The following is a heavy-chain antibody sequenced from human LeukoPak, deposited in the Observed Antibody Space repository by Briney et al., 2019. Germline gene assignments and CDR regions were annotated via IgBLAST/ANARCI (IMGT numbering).Heavy chain of an antibody. D-gene: IGHD6-13*01. J-gene: IGHJ4*02. CDR3: ARVGDQQLVKVGDY. V-gene: IGHV3-23*01. Sequence: GGSLRLSCAAFGFTFSSYAMSWVRQAPGKGLEWVSAISGSGGSTYYADSVKGRFTISRDNSKNTLYLQMNSLRAEDTAVYYCARVGDQQLVKVGDYWGQGTLVTVSS. CDR1: GFTFSSYA. CDR2: ISGSGGST.